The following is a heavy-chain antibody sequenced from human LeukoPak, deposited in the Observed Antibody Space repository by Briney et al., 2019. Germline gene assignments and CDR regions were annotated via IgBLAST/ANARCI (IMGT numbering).Heavy chain of an antibody. CDR1: GYTFTSYG. CDR3: ARVLGGWFGESHEDY. V-gene: IGHV1-18*04. CDR2: ISAYNGNT. Sequence: ASVKVSCKAAGYTFTSYGISWVRQAPGQGLEGMGWISAYNGNTNYAQKVQGRVTMTTDTSTSTAYMELRSLRSDDTAVYSCARVLGGWFGESHEDYWGQGTLVTVSS. J-gene: IGHJ4*02. D-gene: IGHD3-10*01.